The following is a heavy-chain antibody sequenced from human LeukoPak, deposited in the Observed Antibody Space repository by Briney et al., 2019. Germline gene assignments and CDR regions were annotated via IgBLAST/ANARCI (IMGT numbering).Heavy chain of an antibody. CDR1: GYTFTSYA. Sequence: ASVKVSCKASGYTFTSYAMHWVRQAPGQRLEWMGWINAGNGNTKYSQEFQGRVTITRDTSASTAYMELSSLRSEDMAVYYCARGGYSSGCLDYWGQGTLVTVSS. J-gene: IGHJ4*02. V-gene: IGHV1-3*03. CDR2: INAGNGNT. D-gene: IGHD6-19*01. CDR3: ARGGYSSGCLDY.